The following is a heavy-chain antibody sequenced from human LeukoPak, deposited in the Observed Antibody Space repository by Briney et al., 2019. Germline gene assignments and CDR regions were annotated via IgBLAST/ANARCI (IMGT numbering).Heavy chain of an antibody. V-gene: IGHV6-1*01. CDR3: ARRVAGRGAYFDY. Sequence: SQTLSLTCAISGDSVSSNSAAWNWIRQSPSRGLEWLGRTYYRSKWYNDYAVSVKSRITINPDTSKNQFSLKLSSVTAADTAVYYCARRVAGRGAYFDYWGQGSLVTVSS. CDR1: GDSVSSNSAA. CDR2: TYYRSKWYN. J-gene: IGHJ4*02. D-gene: IGHD6-19*01.